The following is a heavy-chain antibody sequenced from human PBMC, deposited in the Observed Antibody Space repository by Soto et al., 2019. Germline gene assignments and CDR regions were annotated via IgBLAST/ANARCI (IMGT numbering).Heavy chain of an antibody. CDR2: IHHSGST. V-gene: IGHV4-4*02. Sequence: QVQLQESGPGLVKPSGTLSLTCAVSGGSISSNNWWNWVRQPPGKGLEWIGEIHHSGSTNYNPSLKSRVTISVDKSKNQFSLKVNSVTAADTAVYYCARARQYCSSSSCYLYPWGQGTLVTVSS. D-gene: IGHD2-2*01. CDR1: GGSISSNNW. J-gene: IGHJ5*02. CDR3: ARARQYCSSSSCYLYP.